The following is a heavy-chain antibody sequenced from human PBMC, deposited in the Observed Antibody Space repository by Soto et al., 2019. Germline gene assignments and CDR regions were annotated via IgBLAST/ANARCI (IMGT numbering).Heavy chain of an antibody. CDR1: GGSXSSSSYY. D-gene: IGHD4-17*01. Sequence: PSETLSLTWTVSGGSXSSSSYYRGWIRQHPGKGLEWIGSIYYSGSTYYNPSLKSRVTISVDTSKNQFSLKLSSVTAADTAVYYCARPAGDDYGDNNWFDPWGQGTLVTVSS. CDR3: ARPAGDDYGDNNWFDP. J-gene: IGHJ5*02. CDR2: IYYSGST. V-gene: IGHV4-39*01.